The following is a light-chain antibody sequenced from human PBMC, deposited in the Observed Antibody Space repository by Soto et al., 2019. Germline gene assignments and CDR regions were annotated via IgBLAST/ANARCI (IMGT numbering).Light chain of an antibody. V-gene: IGKV3-20*01. CDR2: GAS. CDR1: QTVISSY. J-gene: IGKJ2*01. CDR3: LQYGGSPRT. Sequence: EIVLTQSPGTLSLSPGERATLSRRASQTVISSYLAWYQQKPGQAPRLLIFGASSRATGIPDRFSGSGSRTNFPLTISGLEADDFALNYRLQYGGSPRTFSKGTKLEIK.